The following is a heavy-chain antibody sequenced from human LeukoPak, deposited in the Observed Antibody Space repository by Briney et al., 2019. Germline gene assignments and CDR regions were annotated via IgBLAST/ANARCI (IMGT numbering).Heavy chain of an antibody. CDR2: TSGSGDST. V-gene: IGHV3-23*01. D-gene: IGHD6-13*01. J-gene: IGHJ6*02. CDR1: GFTFSNYA. CDR3: AREGRVAAAPYGMDV. Sequence: GGSLRLSCAASGFTFSNYAMSWVRQAPGKGLEWVSVTSGSGDSTYYADSVKGRFTISRDNAKNSLHLQMNSLRAEDTAVYYCAREGRVAAAPYGMDVWGQGTTVTVSS.